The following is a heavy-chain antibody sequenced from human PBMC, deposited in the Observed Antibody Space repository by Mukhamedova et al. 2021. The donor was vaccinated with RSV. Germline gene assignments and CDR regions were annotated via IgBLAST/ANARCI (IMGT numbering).Heavy chain of an antibody. CDR3: ARAPFWGGYSYLNWLDP. V-gene: IGHV4-39*01. D-gene: IGHD3-16*01. Sequence: GKGLEWIGSIYYSGTTYYNPSPKSRVTISVDTSKNQFSLKLSSVTAAETAVFSCARAPFWGGYSYLNWLDPWGQGTLVT. J-gene: IGHJ5*02. CDR2: IYYSGTT.